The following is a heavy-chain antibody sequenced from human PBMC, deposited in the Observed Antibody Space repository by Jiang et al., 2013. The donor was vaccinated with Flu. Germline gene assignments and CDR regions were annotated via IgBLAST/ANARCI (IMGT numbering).Heavy chain of an antibody. CDR3: TRELGGNDVYLYYGMDV. CDR1: GFSFRGAA. D-gene: IGHD3-16*01. V-gene: IGHV3-73*02. J-gene: IGHJ6*02. CDR2: IRSKDNRYAT. Sequence: VQLVESGGGLVQPGGSLKLSCEASGFSFRGAAMHWVRQASGKGLEWVGRIRSKDNRYATEYGAAVKGRFTLSRADSRNTAYLQMDSLKVEDTAVYYCTRELGGNDVYLYYGMDVWGQGTTVTVSS.